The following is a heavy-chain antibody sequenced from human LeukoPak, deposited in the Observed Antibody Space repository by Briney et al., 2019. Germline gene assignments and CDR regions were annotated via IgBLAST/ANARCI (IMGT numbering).Heavy chain of an antibody. CDR3: ARGLQQLVRGFNYYFMDV. Sequence: PGGSLRLSCAASGLSVSASEMNWVRQPPGKGLEWVSYITRSSSSIYYADSVRGRFTISRDNAENSLYLQMNSLRAEDTAVYYCARGLQQLVRGFNYYFMDVWGKGTTVTVSS. V-gene: IGHV3-48*01. D-gene: IGHD6-13*01. J-gene: IGHJ6*03. CDR2: ITRSSSSI. CDR1: GLSVSASE.